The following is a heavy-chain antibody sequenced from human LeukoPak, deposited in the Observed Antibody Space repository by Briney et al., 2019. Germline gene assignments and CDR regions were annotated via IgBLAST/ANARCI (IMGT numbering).Heavy chain of an antibody. V-gene: IGHV3-23*01. D-gene: IGHD6-6*01. CDR1: GFTFSSYA. CDR3: AKDLYISEYSSSSIFDY. Sequence: TGGSLRFSCAASGFTFSSYAMSWVRQAPGKGLEWVSAISGSGGSTYYADSVKGRFTISRDNSKNTLYLQMNSLRAEDTAVYYCAKDLYISEYSSSSIFDYWGQGTLVTVSS. J-gene: IGHJ4*02. CDR2: ISGSGGST.